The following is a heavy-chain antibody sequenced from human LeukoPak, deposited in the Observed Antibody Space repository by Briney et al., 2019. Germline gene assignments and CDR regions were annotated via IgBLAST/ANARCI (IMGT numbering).Heavy chain of an antibody. D-gene: IGHD6-13*01. V-gene: IGHV4-59*12. J-gene: IGHJ4*02. Sequence: SETLSLTCTVSGGSISSYHWSWIRQPPGKGLECIGYIYSSGSTNYNPSLKSRVTISVDTSKNQFSLKVSSVTAADTAVYYCARSMVLIAAAGKGFDYWGQGTLVTVSS. CDR1: GGSISSYH. CDR2: IYSSGST. CDR3: ARSMVLIAAAGKGFDY.